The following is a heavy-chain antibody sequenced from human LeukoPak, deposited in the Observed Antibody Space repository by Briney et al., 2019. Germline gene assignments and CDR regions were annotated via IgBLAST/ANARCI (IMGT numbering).Heavy chain of an antibody. CDR2: INPNSGGT. CDR3: ARVGDRGSSYDY. D-gene: IGHD6-13*01. Sequence: GASVKVSCKASGYTFTGYYMHWVRQAPGRGLEWMGWINPNSGGTNYAQKFQGRVTMTRDTSISTAYMELSRLRSDDTAVYYCARVGDRGSSYDYWSQGTLVTVSS. J-gene: IGHJ4*02. CDR1: GYTFTGYY. V-gene: IGHV1-2*02.